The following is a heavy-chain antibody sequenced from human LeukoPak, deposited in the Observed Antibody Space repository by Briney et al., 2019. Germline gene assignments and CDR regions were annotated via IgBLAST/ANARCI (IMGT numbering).Heavy chain of an antibody. Sequence: GGSLRLSCAASGFTFSSYATSWVRQAPGKGLEWVSAISGSGGSTYYADSVKGRFTISRDNSKNTLYLQMNSLRAEDTAVYYCAKDLDIVVVWVRDYFDYWGQGTLVTVSS. V-gene: IGHV3-23*01. D-gene: IGHD2-2*03. J-gene: IGHJ4*02. CDR2: ISGSGGST. CDR1: GFTFSSYA. CDR3: AKDLDIVVVWVRDYFDY.